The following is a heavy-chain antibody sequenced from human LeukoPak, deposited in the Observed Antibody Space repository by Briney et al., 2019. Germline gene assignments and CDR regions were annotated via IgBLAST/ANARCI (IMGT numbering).Heavy chain of an antibody. Sequence: PSETLSLTCTVSGGSISSSSYYWGWIRQPPGKGLEWIGSIYYSGGTYYNPSLKSRVTISVDTSKNQFSLKLSSVTAADTAVYYCARHYHGFGGSIAAAGDDYWGQGTLVTVSS. CDR1: GGSISSSSYY. CDR2: IYYSGGT. D-gene: IGHD6-13*01. J-gene: IGHJ4*02. V-gene: IGHV4-39*01. CDR3: ARHYHGFGGSIAAAGDDY.